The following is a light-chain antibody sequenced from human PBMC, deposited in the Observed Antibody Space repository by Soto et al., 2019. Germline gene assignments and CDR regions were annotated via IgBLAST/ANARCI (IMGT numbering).Light chain of an antibody. Sequence: EIVMTQSPATLSLSPGEVATLSCSASKSVTTKLAWYQQKPGQPPRLLIYGASTRATGIPARFSGSGSGAAFTLTISSLQFEDFAVDYCQQDNDWPPYTFGQGTKVESK. CDR3: QQDNDWPPYT. CDR1: KSVTTK. CDR2: GAS. J-gene: IGKJ2*01. V-gene: IGKV3-15*01.